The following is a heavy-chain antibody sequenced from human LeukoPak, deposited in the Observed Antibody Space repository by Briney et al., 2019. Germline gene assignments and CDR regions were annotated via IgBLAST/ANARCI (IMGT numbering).Heavy chain of an antibody. J-gene: IGHJ4*02. CDR2: IGTAGDT. CDR3: ARAKKEDSSGYYYYFDY. V-gene: IGHV3-13*01. CDR1: GFTFSSYD. D-gene: IGHD3-22*01. Sequence: GGSLRLSCAASGFTFSSYDMHWVGQATGKGLEWVSAIGTAGDTYYPGSVKGRFTISRENAKNSLYLQMNSLRAGDTAVYYCARAKKEDSSGYYYYFDYWGQGTLVTVSS.